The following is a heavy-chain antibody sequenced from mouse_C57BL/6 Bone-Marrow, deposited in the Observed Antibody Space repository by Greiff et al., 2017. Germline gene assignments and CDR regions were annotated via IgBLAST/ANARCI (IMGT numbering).Heavy chain of an antibody. V-gene: IGHV1-76*01. CDR3: ARFAGARDY. CDR1: GYTFTDYY. CDR2: IYPGSGNT. Sequence: VQLQESGAELVRPGASVKLSCKASGYTFTDYYINWVKQRPGQGLEWIARIYPGSGNTYYNEKFKGKATLTAEKSSSTAYMQLSSLTSEDSAVYCCARFAGARDYWGQGTAVTVSS. J-gene: IGHJ4*01.